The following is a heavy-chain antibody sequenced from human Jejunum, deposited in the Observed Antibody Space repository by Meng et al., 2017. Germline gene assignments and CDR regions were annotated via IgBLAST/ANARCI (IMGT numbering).Heavy chain of an antibody. CDR2: FYGSGST. CDR3: ARLTPGYTYLFDY. D-gene: IGHD5-18*01. V-gene: IGHV4-4*07. CDR1: GDSIRSYY. Sequence: VQFQDSGPGLIMPSDTLSLTGTVFGDSIRSYYWSWIRQPAGKGLEWIGRFYGSGSTNYNPSLESRVSMSRDTSKNQLSLNLRSVTAADTAVYYCARLTPGYTYLFDYWGQGTLVTVSS. J-gene: IGHJ4*02.